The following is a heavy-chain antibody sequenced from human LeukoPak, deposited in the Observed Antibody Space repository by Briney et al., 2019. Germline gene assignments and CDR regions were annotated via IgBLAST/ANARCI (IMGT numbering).Heavy chain of an antibody. D-gene: IGHD3-10*01. V-gene: IGHV3-7*01. Sequence: GGSLRLSCAASGFTFSSYGMHWVRQAPGKGLEWVANIKQDGTEKYYVDSVKGRFTISRDNAKNSLYLQMDSLRAEDTAVYYCARPPFLGGLIIRAVIEPFCYVDVWGKGTTVTVSS. CDR2: IKQDGTEK. CDR1: GFTFSSYG. J-gene: IGHJ6*03. CDR3: ARPPFLGGLIIRAVIEPFCYVDV.